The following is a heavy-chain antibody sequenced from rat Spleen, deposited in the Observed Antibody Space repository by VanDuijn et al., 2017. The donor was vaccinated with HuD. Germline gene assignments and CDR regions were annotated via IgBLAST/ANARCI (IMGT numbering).Heavy chain of an antibody. CDR1: GFTFSDYG. CDR2: ISFNGVST. V-gene: IGHV5-20*01. J-gene: IGHJ2*01. D-gene: IGHD2-1*01. CDR3: ARRTWPYFDY. Sequence: EVQLVESGGGLVQPGRSMKLSCAASGFTFSDYGMVWVLQAPTKGLEWVASISFNGVSTYYRDSVKGRFTISRDNAKSTLYLQMESLRSEDTATYYCARRTWPYFDYWGQGVMVTVSS.